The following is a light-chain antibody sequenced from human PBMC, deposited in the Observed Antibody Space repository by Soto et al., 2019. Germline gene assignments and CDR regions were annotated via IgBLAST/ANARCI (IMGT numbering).Light chain of an antibody. CDR3: QQYNNWPRT. CDR1: QSISSY. CDR2: DAS. V-gene: IGKV3D-15*01. J-gene: IGKJ2*01. Sequence: EIVLTQSPATLSLSPGERATLSCRASQSISSYLAWYQHKPGQAPRLLIYDASNRATGIPARFSGSGSGTEFTLTISSLQSEDFAVYYCQQYNNWPRTFGQGTKV.